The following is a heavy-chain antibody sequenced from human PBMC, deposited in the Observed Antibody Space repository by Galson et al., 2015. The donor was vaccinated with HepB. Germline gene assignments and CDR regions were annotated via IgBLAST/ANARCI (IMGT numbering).Heavy chain of an antibody. CDR1: GSTFIDYY. Sequence: SVTVSCKASGSTFIDYYMHWVRQAPGQGLEWMGRINPNSGGTNYAQKFQGRVTMTRDTSISTAYMELSRLRSDDTAVYYCARDGYNRFDYWGQGTLVTVSS. CDR3: ARDGYNRFDY. CDR2: INPNSGGT. V-gene: IGHV1-2*06. J-gene: IGHJ4*02. D-gene: IGHD5-24*01.